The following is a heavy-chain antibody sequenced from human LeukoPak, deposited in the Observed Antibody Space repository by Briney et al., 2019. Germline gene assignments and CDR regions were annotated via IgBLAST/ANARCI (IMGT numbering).Heavy chain of an antibody. CDR1: GYTFTSYG. J-gene: IGHJ4*02. CDR3: ARDFNYYGSGSYYNPPDY. D-gene: IGHD3-10*01. Sequence: GASVKVCCKASGYTFTSYGISWVRQAPGQGLEWMGWISAYNGNTNYAQKLQGRVTMTRDTSTSTVYMELSSLRSEDTAVYYCARDFNYYGSGSYYNPPDYWGQGTLVTVSS. CDR2: ISAYNGNT. V-gene: IGHV1-18*01.